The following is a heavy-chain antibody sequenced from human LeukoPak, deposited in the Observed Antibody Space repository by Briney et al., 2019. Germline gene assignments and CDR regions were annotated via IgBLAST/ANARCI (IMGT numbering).Heavy chain of an antibody. CDR3: ARYCSRANCDTNDAFDI. CDR2: ISGYNGIT. CDR1: GYRFTTFG. Sequence: ASVKVSCKASGYRFTTFGISWVRQAPGQGLEWMGWISGYNGITNYAQNFQGRVTMTTDTSTSTAYMELRSLRSDDTAVFYCARYCSRANCDTNDAFDIWGQGTMVTVSS. D-gene: IGHD2-2*01. J-gene: IGHJ3*02. V-gene: IGHV1-18*01.